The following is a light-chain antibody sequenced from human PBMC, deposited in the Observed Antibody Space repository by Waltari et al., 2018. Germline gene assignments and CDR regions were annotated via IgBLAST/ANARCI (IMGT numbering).Light chain of an antibody. CDR2: LDN. V-gene: IGLV1-44*01. Sequence: QSVLTQPPSASGTPGQRVTISCSGPSSNTVPTSVNWYQHPPGAAPQLLIYLDNQRPSGVPDRFSGSKSGSSATLAISGLQSEDEADYYCSSWDDSLKGPLFGGGTKLTVL. J-gene: IGLJ3*02. CDR3: SSWDDSLKGPL. CDR1: SSNTVPTS.